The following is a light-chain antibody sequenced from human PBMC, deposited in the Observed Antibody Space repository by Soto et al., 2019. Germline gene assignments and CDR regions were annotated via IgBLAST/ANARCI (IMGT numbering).Light chain of an antibody. V-gene: IGKV3-20*01. CDR1: QSVSSRF. CDR3: QQYESSRT. J-gene: IGKJ1*01. Sequence: EIVLTQSPGTLSLSPGERATLSCRASQSVSSRFLAWYQQKPGQAPKVLIYGASTRATGIPDRFSGSGSGTDFTLTISRLEPEDFAVYYCQQYESSRTFRQGTKVEMK. CDR2: GAS.